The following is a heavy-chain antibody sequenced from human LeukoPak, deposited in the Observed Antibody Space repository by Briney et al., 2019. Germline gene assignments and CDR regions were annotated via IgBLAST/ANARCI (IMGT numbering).Heavy chain of an antibody. Sequence: GRSLRLSCAASGFTFSSYAMHWVRQAPGKGLEWVAVISYDGSNKYYADSVKGRFTISRDNSKNTLYLQMNSLRAEDTAVYYCARAPLGDAFDIWGQGTMVTVSS. CDR1: GFTFSSYA. V-gene: IGHV3-30-3*01. D-gene: IGHD7-27*01. CDR2: ISYDGSNK. J-gene: IGHJ3*02. CDR3: ARAPLGDAFDI.